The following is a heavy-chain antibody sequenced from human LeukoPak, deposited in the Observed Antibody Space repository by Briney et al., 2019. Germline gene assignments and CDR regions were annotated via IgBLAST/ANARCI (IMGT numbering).Heavy chain of an antibody. CDR1: GGSFSGYY. CDR3: ARRPPRDRYYDSSGSLDY. J-gene: IGHJ4*02. Sequence: PSETLYLTCAVYGGSFSGYYWSWIRQPPGKGLEWIGEINHSGSTNYNPSLKSRVTISVDTSKNQFSLKLSSVTAADTAVYYCARRPPRDRYYDSSGSLDYWGQGTLVTVSS. CDR2: INHSGST. D-gene: IGHD3-22*01. V-gene: IGHV4-34*01.